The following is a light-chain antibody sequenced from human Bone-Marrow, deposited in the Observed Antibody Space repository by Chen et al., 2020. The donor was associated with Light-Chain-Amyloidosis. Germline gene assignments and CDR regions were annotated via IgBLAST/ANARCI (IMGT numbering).Light chain of an antibody. J-gene: IGLJ3*02. Sequence: SYVLTQPSSVSGAPGQTATTACRGNNIGSTSVHWYQQTPGQAPLLVVYDDSDRPSGIPERLSGSNSGNTATLTISRVEAGDEADYYCQVWDRSSDRPVFGGGTKLTVL. V-gene: IGLV3-21*02. CDR3: QVWDRSSDRPV. CDR1: NIGSTS. CDR2: DDS.